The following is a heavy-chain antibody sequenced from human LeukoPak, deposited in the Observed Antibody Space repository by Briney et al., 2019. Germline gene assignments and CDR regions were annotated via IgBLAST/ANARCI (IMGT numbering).Heavy chain of an antibody. CDR2: MDPRSGDT. CDR1: GYTFTHYH. CDR3: ARGVGAVGDY. V-gene: IGHV1-8*01. J-gene: IGHJ4*02. D-gene: IGHD6-19*01. Sequence: ASVKVSCKASGYTFTHYHINWVRQATGQGLEWMGWMDPRSGDTGYAQKFQDRVTMTRDTSISTAYMELSSLRSEDTALYYCARGVGAVGDYWGQGSLVTVSS.